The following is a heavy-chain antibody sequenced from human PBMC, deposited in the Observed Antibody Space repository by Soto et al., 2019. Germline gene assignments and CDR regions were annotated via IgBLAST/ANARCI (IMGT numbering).Heavy chain of an antibody. Sequence: EVQLMESGGGVARPGGSLRLSCATSGFTFSSKSMNWVRQVPGKRLEWVSRIGAGDDTTYYTDSVEGRFTISRDDSKGTLYLQMNSLKVEDTAIYFCVLRAGDYWGQGTLVTVSS. CDR3: VLRAGDY. CDR2: IGAGDDTT. V-gene: IGHV3-23*01. CDR1: GFTFSSKS. J-gene: IGHJ4*02. D-gene: IGHD3-9*01.